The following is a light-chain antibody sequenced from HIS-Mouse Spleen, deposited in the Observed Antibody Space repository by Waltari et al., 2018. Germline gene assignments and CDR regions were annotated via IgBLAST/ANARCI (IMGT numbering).Light chain of an antibody. CDR2: AAA. Sequence: DIQLTQSPSFLSASVGDRVTITCRASQGIGSYLPWYQQKPGKSPKLLIYAAATMQSRVPSRFSGSGSATEFTLTISSLQPEDSSTYYCQQLNSYPPTFGQGTKVEIK. J-gene: IGKJ1*01. CDR3: QQLNSYPPT. V-gene: IGKV1-9*01. CDR1: QGIGSY.